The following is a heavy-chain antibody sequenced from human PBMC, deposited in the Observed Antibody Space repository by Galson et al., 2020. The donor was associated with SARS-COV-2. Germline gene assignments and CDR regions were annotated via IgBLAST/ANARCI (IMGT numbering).Heavy chain of an antibody. Sequence: SGPTLVKPTQTLTLTCNFSGFSLSTSGVGVGWIRQPPGKALEWLALIYWNDHRRYTPSLKSRLTITKDTSKNQVVLTMTNMDLVDTATYYCVHSGGSRGVILGAANFDYWGLGTLVTVSS. CDR2: IYWNDHR. CDR3: VHSGGSRGVILGAANFDY. CDR1: GFSLSTSGVG. D-gene: IGHD3-10*01. J-gene: IGHJ4*02. V-gene: IGHV2-5*01.